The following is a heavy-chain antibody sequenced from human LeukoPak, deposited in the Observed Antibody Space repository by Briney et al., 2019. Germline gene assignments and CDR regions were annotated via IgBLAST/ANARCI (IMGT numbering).Heavy chain of an antibody. CDR3: ARDTVVTPFDY. Sequence: SETLSLTCTVSGGSISSYYWSWIRPPPGKGLGWVGYIYYSGSTNYNPSLKSRVTISVDTSKNQFSLKRSSVSAADTAVYYCARDTVVTPFDYWGQGTLVTVSS. D-gene: IGHD3-22*01. J-gene: IGHJ4*02. CDR1: GGSISSYY. CDR2: IYYSGST. V-gene: IGHV4-59*01.